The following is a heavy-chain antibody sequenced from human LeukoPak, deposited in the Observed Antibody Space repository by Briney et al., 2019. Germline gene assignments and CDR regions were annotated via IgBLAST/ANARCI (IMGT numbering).Heavy chain of an antibody. Sequence: GGSLRLSCAASGFTFSSYAMSWVRQAPGKGLEWVSAISGSGVSTHYADSVKGRFTISRDNSRDTVYLQMNSLRAEDTAVYYCAKYLGGYSYDDYWGQGTLVTVSS. CDR2: ISGSGVST. CDR3: AKYLGGYSYDDY. V-gene: IGHV3-23*01. D-gene: IGHD5-18*01. J-gene: IGHJ4*02. CDR1: GFTFSSYA.